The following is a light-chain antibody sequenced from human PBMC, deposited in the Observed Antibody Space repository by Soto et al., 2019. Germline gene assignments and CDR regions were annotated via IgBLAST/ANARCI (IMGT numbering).Light chain of an antibody. V-gene: IGKV3-20*01. J-gene: IGKJ1*01. Sequence: EIVLTQSPGTLSLSLGERATLSCRASQSITNNYLARYQQKSGHAPRLLIYLASNRAAGIPDRFSGSGSGADFARTINRAEPEDFAVYHCHQYGSSPSAFGQGTKVDI. CDR3: HQYGSSPSA. CDR1: QSITNNY. CDR2: LAS.